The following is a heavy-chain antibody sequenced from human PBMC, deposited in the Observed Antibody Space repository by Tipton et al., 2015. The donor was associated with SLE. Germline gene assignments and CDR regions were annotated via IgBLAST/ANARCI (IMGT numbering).Heavy chain of an antibody. D-gene: IGHD1-26*01. V-gene: IGHV4-61*08. Sequence: TLSLTCTVSGGSISSGDYYWSWIRQPPGKGLEWIGYIYYSGSTNYNPSLKSRVTISVDTSKNQFSLKLSSVTAADTAVYYCARGRYSGSVYYFDYWGQGTLVTVSS. CDR3: ARGRYSGSVYYFDY. CDR1: GGSISSGDYY. J-gene: IGHJ4*02. CDR2: IYYSGST.